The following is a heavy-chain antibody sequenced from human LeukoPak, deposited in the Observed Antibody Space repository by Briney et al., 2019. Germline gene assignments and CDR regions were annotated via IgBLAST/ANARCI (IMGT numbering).Heavy chain of an antibody. CDR2: IYYSGST. Sequence: PSETLSLTCTVSGGSISSSSYYWGWIRQPPGKGLEWIGSIYYSGSTYYNPSLKSRVTIFVDTSKNQFSLKLSSVTAADTAVYYCASQSPIVVVIFDYWGQGTLVTVSS. J-gene: IGHJ4*02. CDR3: ASQSPIVVVIFDY. V-gene: IGHV4-39*01. D-gene: IGHD3-22*01. CDR1: GGSISSSSYY.